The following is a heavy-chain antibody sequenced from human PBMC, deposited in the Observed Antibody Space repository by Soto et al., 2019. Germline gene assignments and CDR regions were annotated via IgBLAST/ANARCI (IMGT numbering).Heavy chain of an antibody. CDR2: ISSSGSFM. V-gene: IGHV3-21*01. Sequence: EVQLVESGGGLVKPGGSLRLSCAASGFTFSSDSMGWVRQAPGKGLDWVSSISSSGSFMNYADSVKGRFPISRDNAENSLYLQMSSLKDEDTAVYYCAREPPTVTTLDWFESWGQGTLDTVSS. J-gene: IGHJ5*01. D-gene: IGHD1-7*01. CDR3: AREPPTVTTLDWFES. CDR1: GFTFSSDS.